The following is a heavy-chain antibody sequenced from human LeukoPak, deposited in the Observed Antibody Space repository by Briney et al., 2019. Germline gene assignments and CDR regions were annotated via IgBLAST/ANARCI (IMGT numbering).Heavy chain of an antibody. D-gene: IGHD2-15*01. CDR2: ISSSSSYI. V-gene: IGHV3-21*01. CDR1: GFTFSSYS. Sequence: GGSLRLSCAASGFTFSSYSMNWVRQAPGKGLEWVSSISSSSSYIYYTDSVKGRFTISRDNAKNSLYLQMNSLRAEDTAVYYCARDSVAAAYYYYYYMDVWGKGTTVTVSS. J-gene: IGHJ6*03. CDR3: ARDSVAAAYYYYYYMDV.